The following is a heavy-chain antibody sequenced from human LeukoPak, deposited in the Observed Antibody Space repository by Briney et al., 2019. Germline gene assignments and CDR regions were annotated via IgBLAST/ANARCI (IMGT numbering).Heavy chain of an antibody. CDR1: GASITSYY. Sequence: SETLSLTCTVSGASITSYYWSWIRQPPGKGLEWIGYIYYSGSTNYNPSLKNRVTISADTSKDQISLRLSSVTAADTAVYYCARHDYSNYPPSNWSDPWGRGTLVTASS. V-gene: IGHV4-59*08. CDR3: ARHDYSNYPPSNWSDP. J-gene: IGHJ5*02. CDR2: IYYSGST. D-gene: IGHD4-11*01.